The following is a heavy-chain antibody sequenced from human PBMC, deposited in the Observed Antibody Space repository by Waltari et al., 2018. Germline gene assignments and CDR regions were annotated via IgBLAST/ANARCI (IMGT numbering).Heavy chain of an antibody. V-gene: IGHV1-8*01. D-gene: IGHD1-1*01. CDR1: GYTFTSYD. Sequence: QVQLVQSGAEVKKPGASVKVSCKASGYTFTSYDINWVRQATGQGLEWMGWMNPNSGNTGYAQKFQGRVTMTRNTSISTAYMELSSLRSEDTAVYYCVRGLPGTGTNYYGMDVWGQGTTVTVSS. CDR2: MNPNSGNT. J-gene: IGHJ6*02. CDR3: VRGLPGTGTNYYGMDV.